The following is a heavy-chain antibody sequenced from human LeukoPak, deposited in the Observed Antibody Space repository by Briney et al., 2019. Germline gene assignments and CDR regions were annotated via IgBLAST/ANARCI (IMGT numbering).Heavy chain of an antibody. Sequence: SETLSLTCAVYGGSFSGYYWSWIRQPPGKGLEWIGYIYYSGSTNYNPSLKSRVTISVDTSKNQFSLKLSSVTAADTAVYYCARGPDYYDSSGLDYWGQGTLVTVSS. CDR3: ARGPDYYDSSGLDY. J-gene: IGHJ4*02. D-gene: IGHD3-22*01. CDR1: GGSFSGYY. CDR2: IYYSGST. V-gene: IGHV4-59*01.